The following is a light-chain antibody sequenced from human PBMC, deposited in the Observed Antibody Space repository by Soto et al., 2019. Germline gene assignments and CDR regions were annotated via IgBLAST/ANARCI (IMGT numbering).Light chain of an antibody. V-gene: IGKV1-33*01. Sequence: DIQMTQSPSSLSASVGDRVTITCQASQDISNSLNWYQQKPRKAPNLLIYDVSNLETGVPSRFSGSGSRTNFTFTISRLQPEDIATYYCQQYDKVPVTFGQGTRLEIK. CDR1: QDISNS. J-gene: IGKJ5*01. CDR3: QQYDKVPVT. CDR2: DVS.